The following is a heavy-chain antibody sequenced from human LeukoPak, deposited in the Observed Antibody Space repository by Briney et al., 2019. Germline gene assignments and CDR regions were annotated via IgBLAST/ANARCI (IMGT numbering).Heavy chain of an antibody. V-gene: IGHV3-23*01. CDR3: ASDQLGLDY. D-gene: IGHD2-21*01. CDR1: GFTFSSYD. Sequence: GGTLRLSCAASGFTFSSYDMSWVRQAPGKGLEWVSGISGSGSSTYSADSVKGRFTISRDNSKNTLYLQMNSLRAEDTAVYYCASDQLGLDYWGQGTLVTVSS. CDR2: ISGSGSST. J-gene: IGHJ4*02.